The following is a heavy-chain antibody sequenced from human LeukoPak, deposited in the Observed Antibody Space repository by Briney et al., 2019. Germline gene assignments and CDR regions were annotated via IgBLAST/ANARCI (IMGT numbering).Heavy chain of an antibody. V-gene: IGHV3-53*05. D-gene: IGHD4-17*01. CDR1: GFNYSSYT. J-gene: IGHJ4*02. Sequence: GGSLRLSCAASGFNYSSYTMNWVRQAPGKGLEWVSVIYSGGSTYYADSVKGRFTISRDNAKNSLYLQMNSLRAEDTALYYCAKGATYKTTTGTDYWGQGTLVTVSS. CDR3: AKGATYKTTTGTDY. CDR2: IYSGGST.